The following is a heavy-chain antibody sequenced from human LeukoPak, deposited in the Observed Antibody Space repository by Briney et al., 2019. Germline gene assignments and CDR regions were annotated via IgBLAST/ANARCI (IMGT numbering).Heavy chain of an antibody. CDR2: INSDGSSR. CDR3: ARCRYSDSYPDY. D-gene: IGHD1-26*01. CDR1: GLTFSSYW. Sequence: GGSLRLSCAASGLTFSSYWMHWVRQAPGKGLVWVSRINSDGSSRSYADSVKGRFTISRDNAKNTLYLQMNSLRAEDTAVYYCARCRYSDSYPDYWGQGTLVTVSS. V-gene: IGHV3-74*01. J-gene: IGHJ4*02.